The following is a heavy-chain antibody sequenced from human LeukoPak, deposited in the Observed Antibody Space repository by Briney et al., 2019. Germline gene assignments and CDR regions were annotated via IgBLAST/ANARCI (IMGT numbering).Heavy chain of an antibody. D-gene: IGHD2-15*01. Sequence: GASVKVSCKTSGHTFTGYYMHWARQAPGQGLEWMGIINPSDGSTTYAQNFQGRVTMTRDTSTSTVYMELSSLRSEDTAVYYCARSPTEVVVPATYNWFDPWGQGTLVTVPS. CDR1: GHTFTGYY. CDR3: ARSPTEVVVPATYNWFDP. V-gene: IGHV1-46*01. J-gene: IGHJ5*02. CDR2: INPSDGST.